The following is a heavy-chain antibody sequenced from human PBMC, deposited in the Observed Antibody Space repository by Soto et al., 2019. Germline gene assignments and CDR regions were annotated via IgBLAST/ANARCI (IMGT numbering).Heavy chain of an antibody. J-gene: IGHJ6*02. CDR1: RVAFSKFI. Sequence: ASVKVSCKASRVAFSKFIVPWVRQAPGLGLEWVGGIIPIFGTANYAQKFQGRVTITADESTSTSYMEVNNLRSEDTAVDYCAKVRYSSPMGYYYGMDVWGQGTTVTVSS. D-gene: IGHD6-19*01. CDR2: IIPIFGTA. V-gene: IGHV1-69*13. CDR3: AKVRYSSPMGYYYGMDV.